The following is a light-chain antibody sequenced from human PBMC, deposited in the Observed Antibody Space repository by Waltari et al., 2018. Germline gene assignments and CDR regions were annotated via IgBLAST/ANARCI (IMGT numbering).Light chain of an antibody. CDR1: QSVSSY. CDR2: DAS. J-gene: IGKJ4*01. V-gene: IGKV3-11*01. CDR3: QQRSNWPLT. Sequence: EIVLTQSPATLSLSPGERATLSCRSSQSVSSYLAWSQQKPGQAPRLLLYDASNRATGIPARFSGSGSGTDFTLTISSLEPEEFAVYYCQQRSNWPLTFGGGTKVEIK.